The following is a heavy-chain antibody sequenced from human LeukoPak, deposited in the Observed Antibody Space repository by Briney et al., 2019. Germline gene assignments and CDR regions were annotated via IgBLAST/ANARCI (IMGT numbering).Heavy chain of an antibody. J-gene: IGHJ6*03. V-gene: IGHV4-61*02. CDR2: IYTSGST. CDR1: GGSISSGSYY. CDR3: ARAPDYFYYYYMDV. Sequence: PSETLSLTCTVSGGSISSGSYYWSWVRQPAGKGLDWIGRIYTSGSTNYNPSLKSRVTISLDTSKNQFSLKLSSVTAADTAVYYCARAPDYFYYYYMDVWGKGTTVTISS.